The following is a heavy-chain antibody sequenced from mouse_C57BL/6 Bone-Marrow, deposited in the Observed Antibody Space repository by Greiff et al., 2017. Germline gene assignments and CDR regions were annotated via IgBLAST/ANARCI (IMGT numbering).Heavy chain of an antibody. Sequence: VQLKQSGPELVKPRASVKIPCKASGYTFTDYNMDWVKQSHGKSLEWIGDINPNNGGTIYNQKFKGKATLTVDKSSSTAYMELRSLTSEDTAVYYCARGGVVADWYFDVWGTGTTVTVSS. J-gene: IGHJ1*03. CDR3: ARGGVVADWYFDV. V-gene: IGHV1-18*01. CDR1: GYTFTDYN. CDR2: INPNNGGT. D-gene: IGHD1-1*01.